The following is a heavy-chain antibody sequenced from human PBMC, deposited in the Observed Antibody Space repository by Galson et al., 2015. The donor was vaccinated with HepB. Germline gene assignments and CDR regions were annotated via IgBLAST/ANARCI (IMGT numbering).Heavy chain of an antibody. Sequence: SLRLSCAASGFTFSSYSMNWVRQAPGKGLEWLSYITSSGSTIYYADSVKGRFSISRDNAKNTLFLQMNSLRADDTALYYCVRGKPAAVRTSVFGYFDLWGRGTLVTVSS. CDR2: ITSSGSTI. CDR3: VRGKPAAVRTSVFGYFDL. J-gene: IGHJ2*01. D-gene: IGHD3-3*01. CDR1: GFTFSSYS. V-gene: IGHV3-48*04.